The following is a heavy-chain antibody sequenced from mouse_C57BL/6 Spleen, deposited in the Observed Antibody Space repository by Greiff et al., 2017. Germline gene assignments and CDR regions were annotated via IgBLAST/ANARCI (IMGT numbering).Heavy chain of an antibody. Sequence: EVQLQQSGAELVRPGSSVKMSCKTSGYTFTSYGINWVKQRPGQGLEWIGYIYIGNGYTEYNEKFKGKATLTSDTSSSTAYMQLSSLTSADSAIYFCARQDYYGSSYVGYFDVWGTGTTVTVSS. V-gene: IGHV1-58*01. CDR1: GYTFTSYG. D-gene: IGHD1-1*01. J-gene: IGHJ1*03. CDR3: ARQDYYGSSYVGYFDV. CDR2: IYIGNGYT.